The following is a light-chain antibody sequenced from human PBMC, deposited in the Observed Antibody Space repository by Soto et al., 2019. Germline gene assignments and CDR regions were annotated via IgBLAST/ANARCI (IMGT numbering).Light chain of an antibody. Sequence: QSVLTQPPSVSAAAGQKVTISCSGSSSNIGNHYVSWYQQFQGTAPKRLIYDNDKRPSGIPDRFSGSKSGTSATLAIAGLQTGDEADYYCATWDTSLSGSVFGTGTKLTVL. J-gene: IGLJ1*01. CDR2: DND. V-gene: IGLV1-51*01. CDR3: ATWDTSLSGSV. CDR1: SSNIGNHY.